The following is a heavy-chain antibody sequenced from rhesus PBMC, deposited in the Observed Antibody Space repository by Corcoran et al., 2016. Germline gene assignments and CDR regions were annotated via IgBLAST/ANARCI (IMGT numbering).Heavy chain of an antibody. CDR1: GGSFSGSY. V-gene: IGHV4-165*01. CDR3: ARAGIAADY. CDR2: ISGSSGST. J-gene: IGHJ4*01. D-gene: IGHD6-13*01. Sequence: QVQLQESGPGLVKPSETLSPTFAVSGGSFSGSYWGWVRQPPGKGLEWIGYISGSSGSTDYNPSLKSRVTISTDTSKNQFSLKLSSVTAADTAVYYCARAGIAADYWGQGVLVTVSS.